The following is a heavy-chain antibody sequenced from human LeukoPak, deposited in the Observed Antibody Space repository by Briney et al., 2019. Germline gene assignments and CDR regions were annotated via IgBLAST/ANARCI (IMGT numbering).Heavy chain of an antibody. D-gene: IGHD3-3*01. J-gene: IGHJ5*02. V-gene: IGHV4-61*02. CDR1: GGSISSGSFY. CDR2: IYTSGST. CDR3: ARDRRPTYDFWSGYDNWFDP. Sequence: SQTLSLTCTVSGGSISSGSFYWRWIRQPAGKGLEWIGRIYTSGSTSYNPSPKSRVTISVDTSKNQFSLQLSSVTAADTAVSYCARDRRPTYDFWSGYDNWFDPWGQGTLVTVSS.